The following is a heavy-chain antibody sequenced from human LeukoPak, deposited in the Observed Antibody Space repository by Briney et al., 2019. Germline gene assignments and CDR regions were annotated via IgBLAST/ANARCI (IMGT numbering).Heavy chain of an antibody. D-gene: IGHD5-18*01. CDR1: GGSISSYY. CDR2: INHSGST. CDR3: ARHSGYRGLSDAFDI. V-gene: IGHV4-59*08. J-gene: IGHJ3*02. Sequence: SETLSLTCTVSGGSISSYYWSWIRQPPGKGLEWIGEINHSGSTNYNPSLKSRVTISVDTSKNQFSLKLSSVTAADTAVYYCARHSGYRGLSDAFDIWGQGTMVTVSS.